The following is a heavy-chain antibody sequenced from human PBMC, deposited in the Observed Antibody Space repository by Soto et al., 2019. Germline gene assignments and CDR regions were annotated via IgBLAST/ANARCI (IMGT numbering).Heavy chain of an antibody. V-gene: IGHV1-3*01. D-gene: IGHD3-9*01. Sequence: ASVKVSCKASGYTFTSYVMHWVRQAPGQRLEWMGWINAGNGNTKYSQKFQGRVTITRDTSASTAYMELSSLRSEDTAVYYCARVLVDYDILTGYYPLEGFDYWGQGTLVTVSS. CDR1: GYTFTSYV. CDR3: ARVLVDYDILTGYYPLEGFDY. J-gene: IGHJ4*02. CDR2: INAGNGNT.